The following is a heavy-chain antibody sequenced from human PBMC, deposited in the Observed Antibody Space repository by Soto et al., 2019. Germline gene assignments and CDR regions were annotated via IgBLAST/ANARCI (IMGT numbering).Heavy chain of an antibody. CDR2: MSHRGIP. V-gene: IGHV4-30-2*01. CDR1: GGSISSDAYS. J-gene: IGHJ6*02. Sequence: SETLSLTCAVSGGSISSDAYSWSWIRQPPGKGLEWVGYMSHRGIPYYNPSLKSRVTISVDRSKNQFSLKLTSVAAADTAVYYCARAPYSTNYYYYGIDVWGQGTTITVSS. D-gene: IGHD2-2*01. CDR3: ARAPYSTNYYYYGIDV.